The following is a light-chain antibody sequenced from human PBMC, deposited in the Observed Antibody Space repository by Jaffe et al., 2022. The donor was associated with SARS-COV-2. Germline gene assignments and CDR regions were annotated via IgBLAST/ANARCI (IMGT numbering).Light chain of an antibody. CDR3: AAWDDSLKALL. CDR2: VND. V-gene: IGLV1-44*01. Sequence: QSVLTQPPSASGTPGQRVTISCSGSSSNIGSNTVTWYQQFPGAAPKCVISVNDQRPSGVPDRFSGSKSGTSASLAISGLQSEDEADYYCAAWDDSLKALLFGGGTKLTVL. J-gene: IGLJ2*01. CDR1: SSNIGSNT.